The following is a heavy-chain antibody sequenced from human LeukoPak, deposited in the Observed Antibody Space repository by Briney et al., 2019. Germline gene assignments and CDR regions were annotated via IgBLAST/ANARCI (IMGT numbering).Heavy chain of an antibody. CDR1: GFTVSSNY. Sequence: PGGSLRLSCAASGFTVSSNYMSWVRQAPGKGLEWVSVIYSGGSTYYADSVKGRFTISRDNSKNTLYLQMNSLRAEDTAMYYCARARPFSSLGVDAFDIWGQGTMVTVSS. V-gene: IGHV3-53*01. J-gene: IGHJ3*02. D-gene: IGHD6-6*01. CDR3: ARARPFSSLGVDAFDI. CDR2: IYSGGST.